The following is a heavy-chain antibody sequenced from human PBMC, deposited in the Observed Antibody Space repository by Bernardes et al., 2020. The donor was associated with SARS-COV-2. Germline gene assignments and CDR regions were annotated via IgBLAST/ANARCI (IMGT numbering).Heavy chain of an antibody. CDR3: AKRSLDYSSGWYQYFDY. D-gene: IGHD6-19*01. CDR1: GFTFSSYA. Sequence: GGSLRLSCAASGFTFSSYAMSWVRQAPGKGLEWVSTISGGSTYYADSVKGRFPISRDNSQNTLFLHMNSLRAEDTAVYYCAKRSLDYSSGWYQYFDYWGQGTLVTVSS. V-gene: IGHV3-23*01. CDR2: ISGGST. J-gene: IGHJ4*02.